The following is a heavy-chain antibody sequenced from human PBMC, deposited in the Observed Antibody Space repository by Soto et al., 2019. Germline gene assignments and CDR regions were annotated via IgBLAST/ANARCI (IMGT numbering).Heavy chain of an antibody. Sequence: QVQLVQSGAEVKKPGSSVKVSCKASGGTFSSYAISWVRQAPGQGLEWMGGIIPIFGTANYAQKFQGRVTITADESTSTAYMEVSSLRSEDTAVYYCARSVVVAATLAEYFQHWGQGTLVTVSS. CDR3: ARSVVVAATLAEYFQH. CDR2: IIPIFGTA. J-gene: IGHJ1*01. D-gene: IGHD2-15*01. V-gene: IGHV1-69*12. CDR1: GGTFSSYA.